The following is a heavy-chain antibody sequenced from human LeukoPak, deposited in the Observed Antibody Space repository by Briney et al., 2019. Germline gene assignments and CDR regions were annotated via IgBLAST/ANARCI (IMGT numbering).Heavy chain of an antibody. CDR3: ARDYYDSSGYSSDY. V-gene: IGHV3-7*01. J-gene: IGHJ4*02. CDR2: IKQDGSEK. CDR1: GFTFSSYW. D-gene: IGHD3-22*01. Sequence: GGSLRLSCAASGFTFSSYWMSWVRQAPGKGLGWVANIKQDGSEKYYVDSVKGRFTISRDNAKNSLYLQMNSLRAEDTAVYYCARDYYDSSGYSSDYWGQGTLVTVSS.